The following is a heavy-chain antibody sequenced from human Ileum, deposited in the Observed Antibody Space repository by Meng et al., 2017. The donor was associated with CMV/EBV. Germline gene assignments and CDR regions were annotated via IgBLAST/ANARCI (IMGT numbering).Heavy chain of an antibody. J-gene: IGHJ5*02. CDR3: ARFRIAALGNLFDP. Sequence: QRQPQGSGPGLVKPSQTLSLSCTVSGASISSGDYYWSWIRQPPGKGLEWIGYIFFSGNTYYNPSLNNRVIISIDTPRNQFSLKVDSVTAADTAVYYCARFRIAALGNLFDPWGHGTLVTVSS. V-gene: IGHV4-30-4*08. D-gene: IGHD6-13*01. CDR2: IFFSGNT. CDR1: GASISSGDYY.